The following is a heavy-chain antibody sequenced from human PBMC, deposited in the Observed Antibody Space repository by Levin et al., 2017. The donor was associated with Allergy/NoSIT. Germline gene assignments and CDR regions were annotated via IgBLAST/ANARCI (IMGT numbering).Heavy chain of an antibody. D-gene: IGHD6-13*01. CDR2: INHSGST. CDR1: GGSFSGYY. J-gene: IGHJ1*01. Sequence: SQTLSLTCAVYGGSFSGYYWSWIRQPPGKGLEWIGEINHSGSTNYNPSLKSRVTISVDTSKNQFSLKLSSVTAADTAVYYCARVSAAGTWYFQHWGQGTLVTVSS. V-gene: IGHV4-34*01. CDR3: ARVSAAGTWYFQH.